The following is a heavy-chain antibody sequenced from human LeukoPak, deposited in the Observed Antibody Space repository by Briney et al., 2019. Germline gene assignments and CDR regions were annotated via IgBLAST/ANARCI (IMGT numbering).Heavy chain of an antibody. CDR2: IYSSGST. V-gene: IGHV4-4*07. Sequence: PSETLSLTCTVSGVSISSYYWSWIRQPAGKGLEWVGRIYSSGSTNYNPSLKSRVTMSVATSKNNFSLKLSSVTAADSAMYHCARSGYSGYDDYRGQGDLVTVSS. CDR3: ARSGYSGYDDY. D-gene: IGHD5-12*01. CDR1: GVSISSYY. J-gene: IGHJ4*02.